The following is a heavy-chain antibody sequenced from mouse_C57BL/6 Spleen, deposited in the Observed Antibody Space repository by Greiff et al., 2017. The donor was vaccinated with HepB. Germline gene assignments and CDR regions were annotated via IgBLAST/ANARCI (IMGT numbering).Heavy chain of an antibody. Sequence: LVESGAELARPGASVKMSCKASGYTFTSYTMHWVKQRPGQGLEWIGYINPSSGYTKYNQKFKDKATLTADKSSSTAYMQLSSLTSEDSAVYYCARWGSNYFDYWGQGTTLTVSS. CDR3: ARWGSNYFDY. V-gene: IGHV1-4*01. CDR1: GYTFTSYT. CDR2: INPSSGYT. J-gene: IGHJ2*01. D-gene: IGHD1-1*01.